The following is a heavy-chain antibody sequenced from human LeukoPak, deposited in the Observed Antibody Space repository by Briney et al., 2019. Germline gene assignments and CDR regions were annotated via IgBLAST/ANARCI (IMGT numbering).Heavy chain of an antibody. J-gene: IGHJ4*02. V-gene: IGHV3-23*01. Sequence: GGSLRLSCAASGFTFSKYAMSWVRQAPGKGLECVSVIANDGRTYYTNSVKGRFTISRDISKNMVYLQMNSLRADDTAVYYCARDDTSGGYYEFGFWGQGTLVTVSS. CDR1: GFTFSKYA. D-gene: IGHD6-19*01. CDR2: IANDGRT. CDR3: ARDDTSGGYYEFGF.